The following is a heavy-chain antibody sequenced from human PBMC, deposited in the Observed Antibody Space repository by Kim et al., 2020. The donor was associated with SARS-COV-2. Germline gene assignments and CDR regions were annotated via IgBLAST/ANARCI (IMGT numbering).Heavy chain of an antibody. CDR1: GFTFDDYA. J-gene: IGHJ4*02. Sequence: GGSLRLSCAASGFTFDDYAMHWVRQAPGKGLEWVSGISWNSGSIGYADSVKGRFTISRDNAKNSLYLQMNSLRAEDTALYYCAKDTILDYWGQGTLVTVSS. V-gene: IGHV3-9*01. CDR3: AKDTILDY. CDR2: ISWNSGSI.